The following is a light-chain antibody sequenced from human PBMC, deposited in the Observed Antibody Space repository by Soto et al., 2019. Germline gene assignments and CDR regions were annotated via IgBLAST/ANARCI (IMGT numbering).Light chain of an antibody. CDR1: TSNIGRST. CDR3: ATWNDGVLV. J-gene: IGLJ1*01. V-gene: IGLV1-44*01. Sequence: QSVLTQPPSASGTPGQRVTISCSGNTSNIGRSTVSWYQQFPGAAPKLLIYGNTQRPLGVPVRFSGSKSDTSASLAISGLQSEDEADYYCATWNDGVLVFGIGTKVTVL. CDR2: GNT.